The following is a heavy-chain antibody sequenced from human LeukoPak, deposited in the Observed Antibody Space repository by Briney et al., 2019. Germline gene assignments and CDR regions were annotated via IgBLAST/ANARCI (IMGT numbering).Heavy chain of an antibody. CDR2: IYYSGST. J-gene: IGHJ4*02. V-gene: IGHV4-59*12. CDR1: GGSISSYY. CDR3: AGRPDYYDSSGYFYFDY. D-gene: IGHD3-22*01. Sequence: SETLSLTCTVSGGSISSYYWSWIRQPPGKGLEWIGYIYYSGSTNYNPSLKSRVTISVDTSKNQFSLKLSSVTAADTAVYYCAGRPDYYDSSGYFYFDYWGQGTLVTVSS.